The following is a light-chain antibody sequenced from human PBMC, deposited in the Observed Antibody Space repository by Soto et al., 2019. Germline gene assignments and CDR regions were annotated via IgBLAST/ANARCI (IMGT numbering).Light chain of an antibody. CDR1: SNDVGGYNY. V-gene: IGLV2-14*01. J-gene: IGLJ2*01. CDR2: DVS. Sequence: QSALTQPASVSGSPGQSITISCTGTSNDVGGYNYVSWYQQHPGKAPKLMIYDVSNRPSGVSNRFSGSKSGNTASLTISGLQAEDEAHYYCSSYTRSSTLVFGGGTKLTVL. CDR3: SSYTRSSTLV.